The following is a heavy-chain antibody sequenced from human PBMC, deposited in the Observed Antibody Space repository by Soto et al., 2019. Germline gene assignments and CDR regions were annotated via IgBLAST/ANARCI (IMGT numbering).Heavy chain of an antibody. CDR1: GGPFSSQA. CDR3: AMSDGPYFYYVLDV. J-gene: IGHJ6*02. V-gene: IGHV1-69*01. Sequence: QVQVEQSGADVKKPGSSLKVSCKTSGGPFSSQAFNWVRQARGHGLEWMGGIIPLLGSTTYAQKFQDRVTFTADESTSTVYMELRSLSSEDTATYFCAMSDGPYFYYVLDVWGRGTTVTVSS. CDR2: IIPLLGST. D-gene: IGHD3-16*01.